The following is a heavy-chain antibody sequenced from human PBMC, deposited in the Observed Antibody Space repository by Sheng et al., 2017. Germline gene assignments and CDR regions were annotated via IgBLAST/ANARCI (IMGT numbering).Heavy chain of an antibody. Sequence: EVQLVESGGGLVKPGGSLRLSCAASGFTFSSYSMNWVRQAPGKGLEWVSSISSSSSYIYYADSVKGRFTISRDNAKNSLYLQMNSLRAEDTAVYYCARDQSTYCGGDCFPWFDPWGQGTLVTVSS. D-gene: IGHD2-21*02. CDR3: ARDQSTYCGGDCFPWFDP. J-gene: IGHJ5*02. CDR2: ISSSSSYI. V-gene: IGHV3-21*01. CDR1: GFTFSSYS.